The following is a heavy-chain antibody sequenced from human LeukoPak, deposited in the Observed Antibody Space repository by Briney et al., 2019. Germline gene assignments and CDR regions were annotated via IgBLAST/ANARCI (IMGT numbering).Heavy chain of an antibody. CDR2: IIPIFGTA. V-gene: IGHV1-69*13. D-gene: IGHD2-2*01. J-gene: IGHJ6*02. Sequence: SVKVSCKASGGSFSSYAISWVRQAPGQGLEWMGGIIPIFGTANYAQKFQGRVTITADESTSTAYMELSSLRSEDTAVYYCVRASADIVVAPAANYYGMDVWGQGTTVTVSS. CDR3: VRASADIVVAPAANYYGMDV. CDR1: GGSFSSYA.